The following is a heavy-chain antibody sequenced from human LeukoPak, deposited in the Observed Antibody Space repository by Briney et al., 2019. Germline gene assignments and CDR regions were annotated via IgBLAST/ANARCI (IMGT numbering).Heavy chain of an antibody. J-gene: IGHJ4*02. CDR3: AKMAAARFYFDY. V-gene: IGHV3-30*02. CDR1: GFTFSSYG. CDR2: IRYDGSNK. D-gene: IGHD6-6*01. Sequence: GGSLRLSCAASGFTFSSYGMHWVRQAPGKGLEWVAFIRYDGSNKYYADSVKGRFTISRDNSKNTLYLQMNSLRAEDTAVYYCAKMAAARFYFDYWGQGTLVTVSS.